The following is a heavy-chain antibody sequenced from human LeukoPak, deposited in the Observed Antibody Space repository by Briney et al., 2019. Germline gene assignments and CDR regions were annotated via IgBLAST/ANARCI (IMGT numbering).Heavy chain of an antibody. J-gene: IGHJ4*02. D-gene: IGHD6-13*01. V-gene: IGHV4-39*07. CDR3: ARVGVLEQQLVPITCDY. Sequence: PSETLSLTCTVSGGSISSSSYYWGWIRQPPGKGLEWFGSIYYSGSTYYNPSLKSRVTISVDTSKNQFSLKLSSVTAADTAVYHCARVGVLEQQLVPITCDYWGQGTLVTVSS. CDR1: GGSISSSSYY. CDR2: IYYSGST.